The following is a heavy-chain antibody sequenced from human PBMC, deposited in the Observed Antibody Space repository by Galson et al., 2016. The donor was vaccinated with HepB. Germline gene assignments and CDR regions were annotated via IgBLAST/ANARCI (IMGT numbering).Heavy chain of an antibody. CDR3: ATYSSGWFRYYYVMDV. Sequence: SETLSLTCTVSGGSISSSNWWPWVRQCPGKGLEWIGEIYHSGSTKYNPSLKSRVTITVDKSKNQFSLKLSAVTAADTAVYYCATYSSGWFRYYYVMDVGGQGTTVTVSS. V-gene: IGHV4-4*02. CDR2: IYHSGST. CDR1: GGSISSSNW. J-gene: IGHJ6*02. D-gene: IGHD6-19*01.